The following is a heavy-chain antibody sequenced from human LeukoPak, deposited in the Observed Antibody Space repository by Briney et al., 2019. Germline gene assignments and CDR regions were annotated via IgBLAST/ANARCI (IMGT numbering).Heavy chain of an antibody. CDR3: AHKPSIEYNWSYVAFDI. CDR1: GFSLSTRAVG. D-gene: IGHD1-7*01. CDR2: FYWTDDK. J-gene: IGHJ3*02. Sequence: SGPTLVKPTQTLTLTCTFSGFSLSTRAVGVGWIRQPPGKALECLALFYWTDDKRYSTSLKSSLTFTKDTSKNQMVLTMSNMDPVDTATYYCAHKPSIEYNWSYVAFDIWGQGTMVTVSS. V-gene: IGHV2-5*01.